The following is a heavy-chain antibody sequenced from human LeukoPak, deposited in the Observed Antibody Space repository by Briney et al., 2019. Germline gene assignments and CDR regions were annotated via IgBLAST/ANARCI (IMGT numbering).Heavy chain of an antibody. J-gene: IGHJ6*03. D-gene: IGHD2-2*01. CDR2: INHSGST. V-gene: IGHV4-34*01. CDR1: GGSFSGYY. Sequence: SETLSLTCAVYGGSFSGYYWSWIRQPPGKGLEWIGEINHSGSTNYNPSLKSRVTISVDTSKNQFSLKLSSVTAADTAVYYCARETIVVVPAAPGSYYYCYYMDVWGKGTTVTISS. CDR3: ARETIVVVPAAPGSYYYCYYMDV.